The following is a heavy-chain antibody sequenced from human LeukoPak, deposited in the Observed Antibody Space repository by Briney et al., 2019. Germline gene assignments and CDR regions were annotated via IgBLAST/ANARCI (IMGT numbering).Heavy chain of an antibody. CDR1: GCTFTNYY. D-gene: IGHD6-19*01. CDR2: INPSGGGT. J-gene: IGHJ4*02. V-gene: IGHV1-46*04. CDR3: ARTIAVAGNFYY. Sequence: ASVKVSCKASGCTFTNYYMHWVRQAPGQGLEWMGIINPSGGGTSYAQRLQGRVTMTRDTSTSTVYMELSSLRSEDSAVYYCARTIAVAGNFYYWGQGTLVTVSS.